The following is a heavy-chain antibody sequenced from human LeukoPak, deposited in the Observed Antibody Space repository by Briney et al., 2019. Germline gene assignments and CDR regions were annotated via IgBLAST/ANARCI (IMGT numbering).Heavy chain of an antibody. Sequence: PGGSLRLSCAASGFTFNSYSMHWVRQAPGKGLEWVAVISYDGSNKHYGDSVKGPFTISSDNSKNTLYLELSSLRAEDTAVFYCARGLQYYYDSSGYYFDYWGQGTLVTVSS. CDR1: GFTFNSYS. CDR2: ISYDGSNK. V-gene: IGHV3-30-3*01. J-gene: IGHJ4*02. CDR3: ARGLQYYYDSSGYYFDY. D-gene: IGHD3-22*01.